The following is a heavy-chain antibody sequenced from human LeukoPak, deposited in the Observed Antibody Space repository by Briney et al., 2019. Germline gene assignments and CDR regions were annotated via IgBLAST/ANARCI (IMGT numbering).Heavy chain of an antibody. CDR3: VRSPQYYYGSGSSTN. CDR2: IYHSGST. Sequence: PSQTLSLTCTVSGGSISSGGYYWSWIRQPPGKGLEWIGYIYHSGSTYYNPSLKSRVTISVDRSKNQFSLKLSSVTAADTAAYYCVRSPQYYYGSGSSTNWGQGTLVTVSS. J-gene: IGHJ4*02. V-gene: IGHV4-30-2*01. CDR1: GGSISSGGYY. D-gene: IGHD3-10*01.